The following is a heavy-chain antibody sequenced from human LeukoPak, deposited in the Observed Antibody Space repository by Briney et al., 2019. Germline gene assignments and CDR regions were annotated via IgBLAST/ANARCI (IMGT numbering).Heavy chain of an antibody. D-gene: IGHD4-23*01. CDR3: ARKNGGPSSEWFDP. V-gene: IGHV4-39*01. CDR1: GGSISSSSYY. CDR2: IYYSGST. J-gene: IGHJ5*02. Sequence: PSETLSLTRTVSGGSISSSSYYWGWIRQPPGKGLEWIGSIYYSGSTYYNPSLKSRVTISVDTSKNQFSLKLSSVTAADTAVYYCARKNGGPSSEWFDPWGQGTLVTVSS.